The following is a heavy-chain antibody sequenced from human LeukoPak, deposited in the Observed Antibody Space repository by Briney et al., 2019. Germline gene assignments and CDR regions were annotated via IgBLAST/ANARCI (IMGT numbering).Heavy chain of an antibody. CDR1: GFTFSSYE. D-gene: IGHD2-8*01. CDR2: ISSSGSTI. V-gene: IGHV3-48*03. J-gene: IGHJ4*02. CDR3: AKFPNLMAFDY. Sequence: RPGGSLRLSCAASGFTFSSYEMNWVRQAPGKGPEWVSYISSSGSTIYYADSVKGRFTISRDNAKNSLYLQMNSLRAEDTAVYYCAKFPNLMAFDYWGQGTLVTVSS.